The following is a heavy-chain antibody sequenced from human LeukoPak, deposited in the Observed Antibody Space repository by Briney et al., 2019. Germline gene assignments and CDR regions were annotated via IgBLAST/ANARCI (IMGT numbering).Heavy chain of an antibody. Sequence: SETLSLTCTVSGGSINSGDYYWSWIRQPAGKPLEWIGRIYTSGITIYKSSLESRVTFSIDTSKNRFSLKLNSVTASDTAVYYCARLVDRLMFDYWGQGTQVTVSS. D-gene: IGHD2-21*02. J-gene: IGHJ4*02. CDR1: GGSINSGDYY. CDR3: ARLVDRLMFDY. CDR2: IYTSGIT. V-gene: IGHV4-61*02.